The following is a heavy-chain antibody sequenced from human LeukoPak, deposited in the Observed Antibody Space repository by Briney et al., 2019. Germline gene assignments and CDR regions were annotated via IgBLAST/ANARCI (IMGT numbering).Heavy chain of an antibody. CDR1: GGSISSHH. CDR2: VYYSGST. Sequence: SETLSLTCTVSGGSISSHHWSWIRQPPGKGLEWIGYVYYSGSTNYNPSLKSRVTISVDTSKNQFSLKLSSVTAADTAVYYCARERCSAGTCYLDYWGQGTLVTVSS. CDR3: ARERCSAGTCYLDY. V-gene: IGHV4-59*11. J-gene: IGHJ4*02. D-gene: IGHD2-15*01.